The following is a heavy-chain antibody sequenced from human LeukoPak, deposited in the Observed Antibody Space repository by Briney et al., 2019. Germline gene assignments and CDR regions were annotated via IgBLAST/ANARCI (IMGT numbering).Heavy chain of an antibody. CDR3: ARGGEGAHNNGYESYYFDY. CDR1: GGSISSGDYS. J-gene: IGHJ4*02. D-gene: IGHD5-18*01. Sequence: SETLSLTCTVSGGSISSGDYSWSWIRQPPGTGLEWMGYIYYSGSTYYNPSLKSRITVSVDKSKNQFSLRLSSVTAADTAVYYCARGGEGAHNNGYESYYFDYWGQGTLVTVSA. V-gene: IGHV4-30-4*01. CDR2: IYYSGST.